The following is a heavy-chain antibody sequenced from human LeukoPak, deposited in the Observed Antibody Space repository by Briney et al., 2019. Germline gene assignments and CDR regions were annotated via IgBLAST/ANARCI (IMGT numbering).Heavy chain of an antibody. J-gene: IGHJ5*01. Sequence: SETLSLTCTVSGGSISSYYWGWIRQPPGKGLEWIGYIYYSGSTNYNPSLKSRVTISVDTSKNQFSLKLSSVTAADTAVYYCARLTGPQWLLLPFWFDSWGQGTLVTVSS. CDR1: GGSISSYY. V-gene: IGHV4-59*01. D-gene: IGHD3-22*01. CDR3: ARLTGPQWLLLPFWFDS. CDR2: IYYSGST.